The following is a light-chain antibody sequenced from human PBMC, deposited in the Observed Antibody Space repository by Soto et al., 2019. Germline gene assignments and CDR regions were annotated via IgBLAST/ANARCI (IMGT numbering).Light chain of an antibody. J-gene: IGKJ1*01. CDR1: QSVRSIL. CDR2: GAS. V-gene: IGKV3-20*01. CDR3: QQYGSSPPWT. Sequence: EIVLTQSPGTLSLSPGERATLSCGASQSVRSILLAWYQQKPGQAPRLLFYGASNRATGIPDRFSGSGSGTDFTLTISRLETEDFAVYYCQQYGSSPPWTFGQGTKVDIK.